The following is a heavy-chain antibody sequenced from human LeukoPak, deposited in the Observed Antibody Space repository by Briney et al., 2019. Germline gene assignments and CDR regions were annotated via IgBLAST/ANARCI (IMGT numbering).Heavy chain of an antibody. CDR2: IYYSGAT. Sequence: PSETLSLTCTVSGASISGPSWNWIRQPPGKGLEWIGRIYYSGATNYNPSLKSQVTVSFDTSKNQFSLNLSSVTAADTAVYYCARVGHIAAAGTYDYWGQGTLVTVSS. J-gene: IGHJ4*02. CDR3: ARVGHIAAAGTYDY. D-gene: IGHD6-13*01. CDR1: GASISGPS. V-gene: IGHV4-59*08.